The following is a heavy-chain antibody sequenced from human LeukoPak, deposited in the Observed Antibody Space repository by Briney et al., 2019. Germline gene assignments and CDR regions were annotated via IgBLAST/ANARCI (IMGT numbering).Heavy chain of an antibody. CDR2: IHYSGST. Sequence: KPSETLSLTCTVSGGSISSSYWSWVRQPPGKGLEWIGYIHYSGSTNYNPSLKSRVTISADTSKNQFSLRLSSVTAADTAMYYCARAGSGHGEYFQYWGQGTLVTVSS. J-gene: IGHJ1*01. CDR1: GGSISSSY. D-gene: IGHD2-15*01. V-gene: IGHV4-59*01. CDR3: ARAGSGHGEYFQY.